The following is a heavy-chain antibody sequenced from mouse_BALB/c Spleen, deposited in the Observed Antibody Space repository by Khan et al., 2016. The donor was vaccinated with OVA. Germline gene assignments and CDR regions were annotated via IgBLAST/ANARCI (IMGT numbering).Heavy chain of an antibody. CDR2: IDPSDSHT. CDR1: GYTFTSYW. J-gene: IGHJ3*01. CDR3: ARSYLSGSSTWFGY. D-gene: IGHD1-1*01. Sequence: QVQLQQPGTELVKPGASVKLSCKASGYTFTSYWMHWVKRRPGQGLEWIGEIDPSDSHTNYNQEFNGKATLTVDKSSNTAYMQLSSLTSEDSAVYYCARSYLSGSSTWFGYWGLGTLVTVSA. V-gene: IGHV1-69*02.